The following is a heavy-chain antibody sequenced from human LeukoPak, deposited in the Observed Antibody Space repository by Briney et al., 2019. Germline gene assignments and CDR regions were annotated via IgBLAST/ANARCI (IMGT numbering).Heavy chain of an antibody. D-gene: IGHD2-2*02. CDR1: GGSISSYY. CDR3: ARALVLYFDY. V-gene: IGHV4-59*01. J-gene: IGHJ4*02. CDR2: IYYSGST. Sequence: KTSETLSLTCTVSGGSISSYYWSWIRQPPGKGLEWIGYIYYSGSTNYNPSLKSRVTISVDTSKHQFSLKLNSVTAADTAVYYCARALVLYFDYWGQGTLVTVSS.